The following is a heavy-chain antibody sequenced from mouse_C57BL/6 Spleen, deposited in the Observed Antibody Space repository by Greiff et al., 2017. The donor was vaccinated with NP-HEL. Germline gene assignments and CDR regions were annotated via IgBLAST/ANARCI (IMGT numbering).Heavy chain of an antibody. CDR3: ARGEITTVVATGYFDV. CDR2: IDPNSGGT. D-gene: IGHD1-1*01. CDR1: GYTFTSYW. J-gene: IGHJ1*03. Sequence: QVQLKQPGAELVKPGASVKLSCKASGYTFTSYWMHWVKQRPGRGLEWIGRIDPNSGGTKYNEKFKSKATLTVDKPSSTAYMQLSSLTSEDSAVYYCARGEITTVVATGYFDVWGTGTTVTVSS. V-gene: IGHV1-72*01.